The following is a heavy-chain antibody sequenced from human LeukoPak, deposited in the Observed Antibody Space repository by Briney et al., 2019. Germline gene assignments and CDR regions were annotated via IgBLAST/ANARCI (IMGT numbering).Heavy chain of an antibody. CDR2: FYYSGST. CDR3: ARDREDYDFWSGYRSYYYYYMDV. D-gene: IGHD3-3*01. Sequence: SGTLSHTCTVSGGSISSSSYYGGGIRQPPGKGLEWIGSFYYSGSTYYNPPLKSRVTISVDTSNNHVSLKLSSVTAADTAVYYCARDREDYDFWSGYRSYYYYYMDVWGKGTTVTVSS. J-gene: IGHJ6*03. CDR1: GGSISSSSYY. V-gene: IGHV4-39*07.